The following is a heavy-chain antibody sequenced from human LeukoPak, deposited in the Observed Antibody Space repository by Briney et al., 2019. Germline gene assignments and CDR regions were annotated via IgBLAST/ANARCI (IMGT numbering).Heavy chain of an antibody. CDR1: GFTFSSYD. CDR2: IGTAGET. V-gene: IGHV3-13*01. CDR3: AREGLAAAGAYGMDV. D-gene: IGHD6-13*01. Sequence: PGGSLRLSCAASGFTFSSYDMHWVRQATGKGLEWVSAIGTAGETYYPGSVKGRFTISRENAKNSLYLRMNSLRAGDTAVYYCAREGLAAAGAYGMDVWGQGTTVTVSS. J-gene: IGHJ6*02.